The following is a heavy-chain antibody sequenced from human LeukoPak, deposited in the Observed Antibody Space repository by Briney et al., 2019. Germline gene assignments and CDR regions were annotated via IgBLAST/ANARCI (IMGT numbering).Heavy chain of an antibody. D-gene: IGHD5-18*01. CDR1: GFTFSTYT. V-gene: IGHV3-23*01. J-gene: IGHJ4*02. CDR3: ARGIGYSYGYGVVYFDY. Sequence: PGGSLRLSCIASGFTFSTYTMAWVRQAQGGGLEWVSAIGGDGGGTFYADSVKGRFAISRDNSKNTLYLQMNSLRAEDTAVYYCARGIGYSYGYGVVYFDYWGQGTLVTVSS. CDR2: IGGDGGGT.